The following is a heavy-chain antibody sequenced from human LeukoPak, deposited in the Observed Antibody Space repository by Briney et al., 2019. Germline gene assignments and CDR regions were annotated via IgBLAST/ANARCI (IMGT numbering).Heavy chain of an antibody. CDR3: AREGHGGNVDYFDY. D-gene: IGHD4-23*01. V-gene: IGHV3-74*01. J-gene: IGHJ4*02. CDR1: GFTFSSYW. Sequence: PGGSLGLSCAASGFTFSSYWMHWVRQAPGKGLVWVSRINSDGSSTGYADSVKGRFTISRDNAKNTLYLQMNSLRAEDTAVYYCAREGHGGNVDYFDYWGQGTLVTVSS. CDR2: INSDGSST.